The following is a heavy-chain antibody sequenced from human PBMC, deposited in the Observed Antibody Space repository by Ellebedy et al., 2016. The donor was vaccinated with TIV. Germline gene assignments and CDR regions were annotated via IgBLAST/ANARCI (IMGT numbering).Heavy chain of an antibody. CDR2: IFYSGVP. CDR3: SRHSSGWGGMHV. J-gene: IGHJ6*02. V-gene: IGHV4-39*01. Sequence: MPSETLSLTCSVSGGPISSSSYYWDWIRQPPGKGLEWIGSIFYSGVPYYNPSLKSRPTISVDTSKNQFSLRLNSVTAADTATDYCSRHSSGWGGMHVWGQGTTVTVS. CDR1: GGPISSSSYY. D-gene: IGHD6-19*01.